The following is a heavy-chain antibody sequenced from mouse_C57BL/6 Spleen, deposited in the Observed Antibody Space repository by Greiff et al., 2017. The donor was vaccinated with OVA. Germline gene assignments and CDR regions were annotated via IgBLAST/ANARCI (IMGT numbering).Heavy chain of an antibody. D-gene: IGHD2-12*01. V-gene: IGHV1-62-2*01. CDR2: FYPGSGSI. CDR3: ARHEEKSYSNDVSYFDY. CDR1: GYTFTEYT. Sequence: QVQLQQSGAELVKPGASVKLSCKASGYTFTEYTIHWVKQRSGQGLEWIGWFYPGSGSIKYNEKFKDKATLTADKSSSTVYMELSRLTSEDSAVYFCARHEEKSYSNDVSYFDYWGQGTTRTVSS. J-gene: IGHJ2*01.